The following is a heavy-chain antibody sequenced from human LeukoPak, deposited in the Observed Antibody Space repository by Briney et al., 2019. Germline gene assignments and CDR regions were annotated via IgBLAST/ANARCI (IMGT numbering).Heavy chain of an antibody. J-gene: IGHJ4*02. Sequence: GGSLRLSCAASGFNFRSYAVSWVRQAPGKGLEWVSAISGGGYQTYYADSVKGRFTISRDNSQNTLYLEMHNLRAEDTALYYWGKGLDFWSGYFNYYEYGGRGTLVTVSS. CDR3: GKGLDFWSGYFNYYEY. CDR2: ISGGGYQT. CDR1: GFNFRSYA. V-gene: IGHV3-23*01. D-gene: IGHD3-3*01.